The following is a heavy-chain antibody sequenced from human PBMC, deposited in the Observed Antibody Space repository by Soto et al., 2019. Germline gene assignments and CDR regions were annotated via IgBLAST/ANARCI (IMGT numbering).Heavy chain of an antibody. Sequence: QVQLQESGPGLVKPSETLSLTCTVSGGSVSSGNFYWNWIRQPPGKPLEWIGYIYYNGNTNYDPSLKGRVTISMHTSKNQFSLKLNSVTAADTAVYYCARRTVITGLNDYWGQGTLVTVSS. D-gene: IGHD3-22*01. J-gene: IGHJ4*02. CDR1: GGSVSSGNFY. CDR3: ARRTVITGLNDY. CDR2: IYYNGNT. V-gene: IGHV4-61*01.